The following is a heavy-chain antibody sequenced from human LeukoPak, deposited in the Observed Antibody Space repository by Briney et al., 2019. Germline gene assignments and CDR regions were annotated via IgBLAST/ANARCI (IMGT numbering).Heavy chain of an antibody. V-gene: IGHV4-61*01. CDR2: IYYSGST. CDR3: ARDISGKFPGGPVDY. D-gene: IGHD3-10*01. CDR1: GGAVSSGIYY. J-gene: IGHJ4*02. Sequence: SETLSLTCTVSGGAVSSGIYYWSWIRQPPGKGLEWIGYIYYSGSTNYNPSLKSRVTISVDTSKNQFSLKLSSVTAADTAVYYCARDISGKFPGGPVDYWAQEPLVTVSS.